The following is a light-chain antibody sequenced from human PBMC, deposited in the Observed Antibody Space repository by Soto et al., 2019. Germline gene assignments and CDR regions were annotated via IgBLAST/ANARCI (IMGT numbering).Light chain of an antibody. CDR2: DNN. Sequence: QAVVTQPPSVSGAPGQRVTISCTGSNSNIGADYEVHWYQQFPGTAPKLLIYDNNKRPSGIPDRFSGSKSGTSATLGITGLQTGDEADYYCGTWDSSLSAGVFGTGTKVTVL. CDR1: NSNIGADY. J-gene: IGLJ1*01. V-gene: IGLV1-51*01. CDR3: GTWDSSLSAGV.